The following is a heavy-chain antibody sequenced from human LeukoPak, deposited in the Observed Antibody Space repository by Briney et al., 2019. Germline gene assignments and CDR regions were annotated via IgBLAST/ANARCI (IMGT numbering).Heavy chain of an antibody. Sequence: PSQTLSLTCTVSGGSVSSGAYLWTWIRQRPGEGLEWIGNTYDSGSTYYSPSLRSRLTISLDASKNQFSLALSSVTAADTAVYYCARESPFCGGDCYSGAFDIWGQGTMVTVSS. CDR1: GGSVSSGAYL. J-gene: IGHJ3*02. CDR2: TYDSGST. CDR3: ARESPFCGGDCYSGAFDI. D-gene: IGHD2-21*02. V-gene: IGHV4-31*03.